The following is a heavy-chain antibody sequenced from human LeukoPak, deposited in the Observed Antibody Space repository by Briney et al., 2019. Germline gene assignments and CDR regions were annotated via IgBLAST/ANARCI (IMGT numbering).Heavy chain of an antibody. CDR1: GFTFSSYA. Sequence: GGSLRLSCAASGFTFSSYAMSWVRQAPGKGLEWVSGISDSGGSTYYADSVKGRFTISRDNSKNALYLQMNTLRAEDTAVYYCAKAAAGALFQVDYWGQGTLVAVSS. V-gene: IGHV3-23*01. CDR3: AKAAAGALFQVDY. CDR2: ISDSGGST. J-gene: IGHJ4*02. D-gene: IGHD6-13*01.